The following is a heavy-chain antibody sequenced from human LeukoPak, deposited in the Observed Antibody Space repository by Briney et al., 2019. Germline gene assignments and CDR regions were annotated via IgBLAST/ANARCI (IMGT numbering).Heavy chain of an antibody. Sequence: GASVKVSCKASGYTFTGYYMHWVRQAPGQGLEWMGIINPSGGSTSYAQKFQGRVTMTRDMSTSTVYMELSSLRSEDTAVYYCARASGYCSSTSCYVVSWGQGTLVTVSS. D-gene: IGHD2-2*01. V-gene: IGHV1-46*01. CDR2: INPSGGST. CDR1: GYTFTGYY. J-gene: IGHJ4*02. CDR3: ARASGYCSSTSCYVVS.